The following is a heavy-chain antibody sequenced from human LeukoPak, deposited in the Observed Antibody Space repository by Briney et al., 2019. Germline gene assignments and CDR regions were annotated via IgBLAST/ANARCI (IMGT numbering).Heavy chain of an antibody. J-gene: IGHJ4*02. V-gene: IGHV4-4*07. D-gene: IGHD6-13*01. Sequence: SETLSLTCTVSGGSISHYYWSWIRQPAGKGLEWIGHIYSSGTTNYNPSLESRVTMSVNTSTNQFFLKVTSVTAADTAMYYCARGIPASAYFDYWGQGTLVIVSS. CDR3: ARGIPASAYFDY. CDR2: IYSSGTT. CDR1: GGSISHYY.